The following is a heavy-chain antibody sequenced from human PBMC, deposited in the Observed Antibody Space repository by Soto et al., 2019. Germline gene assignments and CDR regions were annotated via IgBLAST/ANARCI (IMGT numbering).Heavy chain of an antibody. V-gene: IGHV4-34*01. CDR2: ISHSGST. J-gene: IGHJ6*02. CDR3: RGATKAQGDYYGMDV. Sequence: PSETLSLTCAVHGGSFSGYYWSWIRQPPGKGLEWIGEISHSGSTNYNPSLKSRVTISVDTSKNQFSLKLSSVTAADTAVYYCRGATKAQGDYYGMDVWGQGTTVS. CDR1: GGSFSGYY. D-gene: IGHD1-26*01.